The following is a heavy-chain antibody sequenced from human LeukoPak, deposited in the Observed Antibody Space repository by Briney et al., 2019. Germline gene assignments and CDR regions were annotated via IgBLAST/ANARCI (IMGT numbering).Heavy chain of an antibody. CDR3: ARRVGYRGFDY. V-gene: IGHV4-59*01. CDR2: VYYSGST. J-gene: IGHJ4*02. Sequence: SETLSLTCTVSGGSISSYYWSWVRQPPGKGLEWIGYVYYSGSTNYNPSLKSRVTISVDTSKNQFSLKLTSVTTADTAVYYCARRVGYRGFDYWGQGTLVTVSS. CDR1: GGSISSYY. D-gene: IGHD5-24*01.